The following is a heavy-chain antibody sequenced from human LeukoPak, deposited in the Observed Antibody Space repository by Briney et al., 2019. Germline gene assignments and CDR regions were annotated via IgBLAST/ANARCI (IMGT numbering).Heavy chain of an antibody. CDR3: ARAIVVVPPAAYYMDV. V-gene: IGHV1-69*05. CDR1: GYTFTSYG. CDR2: IIPIFGTA. D-gene: IGHD2-2*01. Sequence: GASVKVSCKASGYTFTSYGISWVRQAPGQGLEWMGGIIPIFGTASYAQKFQGRVTITTDESTSTAYMELSSLRSEDTAAYYCARAIVVVPPAAYYMDVWGKGTTVTVSS. J-gene: IGHJ6*03.